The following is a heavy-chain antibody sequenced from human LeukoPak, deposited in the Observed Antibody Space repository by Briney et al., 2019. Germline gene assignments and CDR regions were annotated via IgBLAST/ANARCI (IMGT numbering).Heavy chain of an antibody. Sequence: GSLRLSCAASGFSFSSYWMHWVRQAPGKGLVWVSRVNPDGSTTGYADSVKGRLTISRDNAKNSLYLQMNSLRAEDTAVYYCARVDEWRGYNYYYYYYMDVWGKGTTVTISS. V-gene: IGHV3-74*01. J-gene: IGHJ6*03. CDR1: GFSFSSYW. D-gene: IGHD5-24*01. CDR2: VNPDGSTT. CDR3: ARVDEWRGYNYYYYYYMDV.